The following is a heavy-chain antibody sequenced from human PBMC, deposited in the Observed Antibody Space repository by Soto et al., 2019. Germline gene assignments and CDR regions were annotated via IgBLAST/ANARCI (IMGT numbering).Heavy chain of an antibody. Sequence: ASVKVSCKASGCTLASFAMIGVRQAPGQGLEWMGWINTNTGNPTYAQGFTGRFVFSVDTSVSTAYLQICSLKAEDTAVYYCARDLKWYYDLWSGYYTYYYYGMDVWGQGTTVPVSS. CDR1: GCTLASFA. CDR2: INTNTGNP. CDR3: ARDLKWYYDLWSGYYTYYYYGMDV. D-gene: IGHD3-3*01. J-gene: IGHJ6*02. V-gene: IGHV7-4-1*01.